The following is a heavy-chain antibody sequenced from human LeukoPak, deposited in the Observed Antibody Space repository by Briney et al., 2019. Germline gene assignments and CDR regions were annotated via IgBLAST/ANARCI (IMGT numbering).Heavy chain of an antibody. CDR1: GFTVSSNY. J-gene: IGHJ4*02. V-gene: IGHV3-20*04. CDR2: INWNGGST. D-gene: IGHD3-10*01. Sequence: GGSLRLSCAASGFTVSSNYMSWVRQAPGKGLESVSGINWNGGSTGYADSVKGRFTISRDNAKNSLYLQMNSLRAEDTALYYCARGGWFGELLFDYWGQGTLVTVSS. CDR3: ARGGWFGELLFDY.